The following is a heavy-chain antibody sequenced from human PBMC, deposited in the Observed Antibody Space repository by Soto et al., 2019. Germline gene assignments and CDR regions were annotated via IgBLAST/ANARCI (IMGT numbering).Heavy chain of an antibody. CDR1: GASFSRYA. J-gene: IGHJ4*02. Sequence: QVQLVQSGAEVKKPGSSVKVSCKTSGASFSRYAFSWVRQAPGQGLEWMGGIIPLFGTTDYAQKFQGRVTITADESTSTTFMELSRLTSEDTAIYFCAKDGPVVGTTPPYFDFWGQGTLVTVSS. V-gene: IGHV1-69*01. CDR3: AKDGPVVGTTPPYFDF. CDR2: IIPLFGTT. D-gene: IGHD1-26*01.